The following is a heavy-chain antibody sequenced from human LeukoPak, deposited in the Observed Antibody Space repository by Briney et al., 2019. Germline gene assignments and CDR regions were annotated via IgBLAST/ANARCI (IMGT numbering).Heavy chain of an antibody. V-gene: IGHV4-59*08. CDR1: GASISSDY. CDR2: IYYSGAI. CDR3: ARHLKKYYYYGMDV. J-gene: IGHJ6*02. Sequence: SETLSLTCTVSGASISSDYWSWIRQPPGKGLEWIGDIYYSGAINYNFSLQSRVTISVDTSKNQFSLNLISVTAADTAVYYCARHLKKYYYYGMDVWGQGTTVTVSS.